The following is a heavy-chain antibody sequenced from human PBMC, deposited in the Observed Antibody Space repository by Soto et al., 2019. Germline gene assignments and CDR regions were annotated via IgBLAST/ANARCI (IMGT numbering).Heavy chain of an antibody. D-gene: IGHD1-1*01. CDR2: INHSGST. CDR1: GGSFSGYY. J-gene: IGHJ3*02. Sequence: PSETLSLTCAVYGGSFSGYYWSWIRQPPGKGLEWIGEINHSGSTNYNPSLKSRVTISVDTSKNQFSLKLSSVTAADTAVYYCARGQFGGQLERLLAFDIWGQGTTVTGSS. V-gene: IGHV4-34*01. CDR3: ARGQFGGQLERLLAFDI.